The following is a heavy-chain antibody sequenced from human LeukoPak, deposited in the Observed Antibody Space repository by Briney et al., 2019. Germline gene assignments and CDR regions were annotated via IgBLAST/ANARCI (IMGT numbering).Heavy chain of an antibody. CDR2: IYSGGST. V-gene: IGHV3-53*05. D-gene: IGHD1-1*01. CDR1: GFTVSSNY. Sequence: GGSLRLSCAASGFTVSSNYMSWVRQAPGKGLEWVSVIYSGGSTYYADSVKGRFTISRDNSKNTLYLQMNSLRAEDTAVYYCARDGPTANEGGYFDYWGQGTLVTVSS. J-gene: IGHJ4*02. CDR3: ARDGPTANEGGYFDY.